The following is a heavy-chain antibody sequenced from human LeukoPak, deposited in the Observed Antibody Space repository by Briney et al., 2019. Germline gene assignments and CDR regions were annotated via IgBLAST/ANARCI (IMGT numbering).Heavy chain of an antibody. D-gene: IGHD2-21*01. J-gene: IGHJ2*01. Sequence: SETLSLTCTVSGGSISSYYWSWIRQPPGKGLEWVGYIYYSGSTNYNPSLKSRVTISVDTSKNQFSLKLSSVTSADTAVYYCARVSRLCGGDCPSSYWYFDLWGRGTLVTVSS. CDR1: GGSISSYY. CDR2: IYYSGST. V-gene: IGHV4-59*01. CDR3: ARVSRLCGGDCPSSYWYFDL.